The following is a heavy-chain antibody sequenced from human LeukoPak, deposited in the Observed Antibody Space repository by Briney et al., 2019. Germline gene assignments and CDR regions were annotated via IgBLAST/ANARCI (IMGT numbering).Heavy chain of an antibody. J-gene: IGHJ4*02. CDR2: IKHNGDEL. D-gene: IGHD3-16*01. CDR3: ARELRTFDS. Sequence: PGGSLRLSCAASGFTFSSYWMTWVRQAPGKGLEWVANIKHNGDELNYVDSVEDRFTISRDNAKNSLYLHMTGLRAEGTAVYYCARELRTFDSWGQGTLVTVSS. CDR1: GFTFSSYW. V-gene: IGHV3-7*01.